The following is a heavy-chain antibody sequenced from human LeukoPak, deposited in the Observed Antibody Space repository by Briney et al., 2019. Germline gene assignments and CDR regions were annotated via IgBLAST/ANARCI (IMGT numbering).Heavy chain of an antibody. V-gene: IGHV4-59*01. J-gene: IGHJ4*02. CDR2: IYYSGST. D-gene: IGHD6-19*01. CDR3: ARDQGWYSSGWSD. CDR1: GGSISSYY. Sequence: SETLSLTCTVSGGSISSYYWSWIRQPPGKGLEWIGYIYYSGSTNYNPSLKSRVTISVDTSKNQFSLKLSSVTAADTAVYYCARDQGWYSSGWSDWGQGTLVTVSS.